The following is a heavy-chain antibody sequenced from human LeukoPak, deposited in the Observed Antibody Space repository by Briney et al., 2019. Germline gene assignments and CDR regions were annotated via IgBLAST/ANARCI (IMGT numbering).Heavy chain of an antibody. Sequence: ASVKVSCKASGYTFINYAIHWVRQAPGQRLEWMGWINAYNGDTEYSQKLQGRVTITRDTSASTAYMELSTLRSEDTAVYYCARGSSSDWPLEYWGRGILVTVSS. V-gene: IGHV1-3*01. D-gene: IGHD6-19*01. CDR3: ARGSSSDWPLEY. J-gene: IGHJ4*02. CDR2: INAYNGDT. CDR1: GYTFINYA.